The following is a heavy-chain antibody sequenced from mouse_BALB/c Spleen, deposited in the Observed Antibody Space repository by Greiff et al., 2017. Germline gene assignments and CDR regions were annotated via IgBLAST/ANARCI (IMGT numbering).Heavy chain of an antibody. Sequence: QVQLQQPGAELVKPGASVKLSCKASGYTFTSYWMHWVKQRPGQGLEWIGEINPSNGRTNYNEKFKSKATLTVDKSSSTAYMQLSSLTSEDSAVYDWARKWGYGNYEGYWGQGTLVTVSA. CDR2: INPSNGRT. V-gene: IGHV1S81*02. CDR3: ARKWGYGNYEGY. D-gene: IGHD2-1*01. CDR1: GYTFTSYW. J-gene: IGHJ3*01.